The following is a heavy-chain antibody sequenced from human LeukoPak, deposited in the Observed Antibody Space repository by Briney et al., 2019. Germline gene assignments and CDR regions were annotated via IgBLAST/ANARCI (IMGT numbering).Heavy chain of an antibody. CDR3: ARGVDSSSWYYFDY. V-gene: IGHV4-39*01. CDR1: GGSISSSSYY. D-gene: IGHD6-13*01. CDR2: IHYSGST. Sequence: SETLSLTCSVSGGSISSSSYYWGWIRQPPGKGLEWIGSIHYSGSTDCNPSLKSRVTISIDTSKNQFSLKLSSVTAAETAVYYCARGVDSSSWYYFDYWGQGTLVTVSS. J-gene: IGHJ4*02.